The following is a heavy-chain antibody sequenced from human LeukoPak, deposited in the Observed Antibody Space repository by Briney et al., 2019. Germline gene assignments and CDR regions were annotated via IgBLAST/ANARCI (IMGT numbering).Heavy chain of an antibody. CDR2: IYHAGST. D-gene: IGHD6-19*01. CDR3: ARSVAVTGQFDF. J-gene: IGHJ4*02. CDR1: GASISSSNW. V-gene: IGHV4-4*02. Sequence: SGTLSLTCTVSGASISSSNWWTWVRPPPGEALEWIGEIYHAGSTKYNPSLKSRLTISVDKSNNSFSLSLTSVTAADTAFYYCARSVAVTGQFDFWGQGTLVTVSS.